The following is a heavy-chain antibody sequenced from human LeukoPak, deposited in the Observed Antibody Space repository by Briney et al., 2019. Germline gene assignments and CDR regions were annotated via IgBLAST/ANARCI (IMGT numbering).Heavy chain of an antibody. J-gene: IGHJ6*03. CDR3: ARAGRKSRGVDIVRKKEAGYYYYLDV. Sequence: GGSLRLSCAASEFTFFTYWMTWVRQAPGKGLEWVANINQDGSEKYYVDSVKGRFTISRDNAKNSLYLQMNSLRVEDTAVYYCARAGRKSRGVDIVRKKEAGYYYYLDVWGKGTTVTVSS. D-gene: IGHD2-15*01. V-gene: IGHV3-7*01. CDR2: INQDGSEK. CDR1: EFTFFTYW.